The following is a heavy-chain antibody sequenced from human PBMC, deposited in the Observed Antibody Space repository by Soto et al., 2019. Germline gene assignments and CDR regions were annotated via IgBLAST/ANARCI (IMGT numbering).Heavy chain of an antibody. J-gene: IGHJ6*02. CDR2: IYPGDSHT. CDR3: AASIFYYGMDV. Sequence: GESLKISCKGSGYTFTNYWIGWVRQMPGKGPEWMGIIYPGDSHTKYNPSFQGQVTISADKSITTTYLQWSSLKASDTAIYYCAASIFYYGMDVWGQGTTVTISS. V-gene: IGHV5-51*01. CDR1: GYTFTNYW.